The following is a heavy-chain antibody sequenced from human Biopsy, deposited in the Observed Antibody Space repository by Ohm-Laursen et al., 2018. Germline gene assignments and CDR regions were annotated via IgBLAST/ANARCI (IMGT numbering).Heavy chain of an antibody. J-gene: IGHJ2*01. CDR3: ARDRGYYSDRTVPGYFDL. CDR1: GGSISSYY. D-gene: IGHD3-22*01. Sequence: SETLSLTCTVSGGSISSYYWSWIRQPPEKGLEGIGYVYYTGSTDSNPSLQSRVTISVDTAKIHCSLRLRSVTPADTAIYYCARDRGYYSDRTVPGYFDLWGRGTLATVSS. V-gene: IGHV4-59*01. CDR2: VYYTGST.